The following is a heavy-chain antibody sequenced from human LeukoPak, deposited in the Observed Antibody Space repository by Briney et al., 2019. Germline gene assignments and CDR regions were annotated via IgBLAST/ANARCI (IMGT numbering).Heavy chain of an antibody. CDR2: IYSGGST. CDR3: ARGYCSGGSCYFFDY. Sequence: PGGSLSLSCAASGFSVSSKYMSWVRQAPGEGLEWVSVIYSGGSTDYADSVKGRFTISRDNSKNMLYLQMNSLRPEDTAVYYCARGYCSGGSCYFFDYWGQGTLVTVSS. V-gene: IGHV3-53*01. CDR1: GFSVSSKY. J-gene: IGHJ4*02. D-gene: IGHD2-15*01.